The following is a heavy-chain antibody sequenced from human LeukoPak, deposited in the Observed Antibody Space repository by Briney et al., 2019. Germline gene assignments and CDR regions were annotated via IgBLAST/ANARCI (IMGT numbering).Heavy chain of an antibody. J-gene: IGHJ4*02. CDR3: AKRGPIYSSSPGNYFDY. V-gene: IGHV3-23*01. Sequence: GGSLRLSCSASGFTFSSCGMTWVRQAPGKGLEWVSSIRGSDDGTYYADSVKGRFTISRDNSKNTLYLQMNSLRAEDTAVYYCAKRGPIYSSSPGNYFDYWGQGTLVTVSS. CDR2: IRGSDDGT. CDR1: GFTFSSCG. D-gene: IGHD6-6*01.